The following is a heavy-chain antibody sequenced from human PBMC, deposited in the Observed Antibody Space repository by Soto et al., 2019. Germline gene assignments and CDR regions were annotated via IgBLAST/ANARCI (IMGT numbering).Heavy chain of an antibody. J-gene: IGHJ6*02. V-gene: IGHV3-15*01. CDR1: GFTFSNAW. D-gene: IGHD2-15*01. CDR3: TTDTHPQDIVVVVAASEYYGMDV. Sequence: EVPLVESGGGLVKPGGSLRLSCAASGFTFSNAWMSWVRQAPGKGLEWVGRIKSKTDGGTTDYAAPVKGRFTISRDDSKNTLYLQMNSLKTEDTAVYYCTTDTHPQDIVVVVAASEYYGMDVWGQGTTVTVSS. CDR2: IKSKTDGGTT.